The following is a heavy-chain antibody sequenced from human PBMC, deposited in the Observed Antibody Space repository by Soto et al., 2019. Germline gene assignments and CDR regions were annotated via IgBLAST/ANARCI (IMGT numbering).Heavy chain of an antibody. CDR1: VFPFIRHA. CDR2: IGSYGST. Sequence: GGSLRLSSAASVFPFIRHAMSWVRLAAGRWLELVATIGSYGSTYHAESVKVRFSISRDNYGNMLHLQLNSVRVEDTGIYYCAKDPYNHRFDSWGQGTLVTVSS. V-gene: IGHV3-23*01. CDR3: AKDPYNHRFDS. D-gene: IGHD1-1*01. J-gene: IGHJ4*02.